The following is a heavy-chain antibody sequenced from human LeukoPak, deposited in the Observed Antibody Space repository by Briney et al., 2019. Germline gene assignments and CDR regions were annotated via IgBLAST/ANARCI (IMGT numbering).Heavy chain of an antibody. D-gene: IGHD6-13*01. CDR2: IYHSGST. J-gene: IGHJ4*02. V-gene: IGHV4-38-2*01. CDR3: ARSIAAADDY. Sequence: SETLSLTCAVSGYSISSGYYWGWIRQPPGKGLEWIGSIYHSGSTYYNPSPKSRVTISVDTSKNQFSLKLSSVTAADTAVYYCARSIAAADDYWGQGTLVTVSS. CDR1: GYSISSGYY.